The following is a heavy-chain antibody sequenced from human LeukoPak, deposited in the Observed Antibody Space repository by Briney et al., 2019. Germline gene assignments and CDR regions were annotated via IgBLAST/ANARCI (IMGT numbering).Heavy chain of an antibody. V-gene: IGHV4-61*02. D-gene: IGHD6-6*01. Sequence: PSQTLSLTCTVSGGSISSGSYYWSWIRQPAGKGLEWIGRIYTSGSTNYNPSLKSRVTMSVDTSKNQFSLKLSSVTAADTAVYYCARFFQESSSSVWYFDLWGRGTLVTVSS. CDR1: GGSISSGSYY. J-gene: IGHJ2*01. CDR3: ARFFQESSSSVWYFDL. CDR2: IYTSGST.